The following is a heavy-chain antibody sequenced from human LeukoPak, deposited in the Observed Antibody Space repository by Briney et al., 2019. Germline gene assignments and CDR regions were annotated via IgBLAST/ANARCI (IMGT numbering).Heavy chain of an antibody. CDR3: ASTLWFGELLVPYFDY. V-gene: IGHV4-39*01. CDR1: GGSISSSSYY. CDR2: IYYSGST. D-gene: IGHD3-10*01. J-gene: IGHJ4*02. Sequence: SETLSLTCTVSGGSISSSSYYWGWIRQPPGKGLEWIGSIYYSGSTYYNPSLKSRVTISVDTSKNQFSLKLSSVTAADTAVYYCASTLWFGELLVPYFDYWGQGTLVTVSS.